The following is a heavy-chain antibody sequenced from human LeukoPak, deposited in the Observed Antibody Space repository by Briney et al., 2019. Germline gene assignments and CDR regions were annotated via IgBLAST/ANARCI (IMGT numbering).Heavy chain of an antibody. D-gene: IGHD3-3*01. J-gene: IGHJ3*02. CDR3: ASIYDFWSGYLGHDAFDI. Sequence: SVKVSCKASGGTFSSYTISWVRQAPGQGLEWMGRIIPILGIANYAQKFQGRVTITADKSTSTAYMELSSLRSEDTAVYYCASIYDFWSGYLGHDAFDIWGQRTMVTVSS. CDR2: IIPILGIA. CDR1: GGTFSSYT. V-gene: IGHV1-69*02.